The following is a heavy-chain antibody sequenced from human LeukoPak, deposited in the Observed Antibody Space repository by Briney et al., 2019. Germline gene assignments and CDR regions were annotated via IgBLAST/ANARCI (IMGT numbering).Heavy chain of an antibody. D-gene: IGHD3-22*01. CDR2: IKQDGSEK. CDR1: GFPSSSTR. J-gene: IGHJ6*02. Sequence: GGSLPPSCAASGFPSSSTRMSWVRPAPGKGLGGVANIKQDGSEKYSVDSVKGRFTISRDNAKNSLYLQMNSLRAEDTAVYDCARDWYYDSSGYRIYYYYGMDVWGQGTTVTVSS. V-gene: IGHV3-7*01. CDR3: ARDWYYDSSGYRIYYYYGMDV.